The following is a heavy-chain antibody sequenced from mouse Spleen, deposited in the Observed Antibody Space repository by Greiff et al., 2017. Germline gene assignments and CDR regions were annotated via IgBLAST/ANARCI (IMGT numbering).Heavy chain of an antibody. J-gene: IGHJ1*01. D-gene: IGHD2-14*01. Sequence: EVKLMESGPGLVKPSQSLSLTCSVTGYSITSGYYWNWIRQFPGNKLEWMGYISYDGSNNYNPSLKNRISITRDTSKNQFFLKLNSVTTEDTATYISARVGYKYLYSDFDVWGAGTTVTVSS. CDR3: ARVGYKYLYSDFDV. V-gene: IGHV3-6*02. CDR2: ISYDGSN. CDR1: GYSITSGYY.